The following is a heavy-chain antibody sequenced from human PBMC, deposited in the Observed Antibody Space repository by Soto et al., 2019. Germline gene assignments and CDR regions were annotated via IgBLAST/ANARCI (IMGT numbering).Heavy chain of an antibody. CDR2: IYFAGST. V-gene: IGHV4-39*01. CDR1: GGSISSTDHY. J-gene: IGHJ6*02. CDR3: ARLVFHCLRGSCDDYSFYGLDV. D-gene: IGHD2-15*01. Sequence: HLQLQESGPGLVKASETLSLTCTVSGGSISSTDHYWGWVRQPPGKGLEWLGSIYFAGSTFHNPALKSRATISVETSRNQFPLRLTTVTASDTAVYYCARLVFHCLRGSCDDYSFYGLDVWGQGTTVTVSS.